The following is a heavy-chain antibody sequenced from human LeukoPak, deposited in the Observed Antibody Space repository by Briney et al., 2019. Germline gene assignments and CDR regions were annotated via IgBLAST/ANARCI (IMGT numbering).Heavy chain of an antibody. Sequence: SETLSLTCTVSGGSVSSGSYYWSWIRQPPGKGLEWIAYIYYSGSANYNPSLKSRVSISVDTSKNQFSLNLSSVTDADTAVYYCAVGVGGDDWKYYFDYWGQGTLVTVSS. CDR1: GGSVSSGSYY. J-gene: IGHJ4*02. CDR3: AVGVGGDDWKYYFDY. CDR2: IYYSGSA. V-gene: IGHV4-61*01. D-gene: IGHD1-1*01.